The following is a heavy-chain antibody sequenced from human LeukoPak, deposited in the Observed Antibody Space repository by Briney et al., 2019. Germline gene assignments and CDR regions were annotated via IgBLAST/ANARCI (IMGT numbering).Heavy chain of an antibody. V-gene: IGHV1-69*05. CDR3: ARDLGSWYWFDP. Sequence: GASVKVSCKASGGTFSSYAISWVRQAPGQGLEWMGGIIPIFGTANYAQKLQGRVTMTTDTSTSTAYMELRSLRSDDTAVYYCARDLGSWYWFDPWGQGTLVTVSS. CDR2: IIPIFGTA. D-gene: IGHD6-13*01. CDR1: GGTFSSYA. J-gene: IGHJ5*02.